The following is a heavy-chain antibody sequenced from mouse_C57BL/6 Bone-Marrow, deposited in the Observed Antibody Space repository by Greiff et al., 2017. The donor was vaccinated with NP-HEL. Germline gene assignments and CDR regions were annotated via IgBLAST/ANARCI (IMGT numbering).Heavy chain of an antibody. Sequence: QVQLKQPGAELVKPGASVKVSCKASGYTFTSYWMHWVKQRPGQGLEWIGRLHPSDSDTNYNQKFKGKATLTVDKSSSTAYMQLSSLTSEDSAVYYCAIEDTRDYWGQGTSVTVAS. CDR1: GYTFTSYW. CDR3: AIEDTRDY. CDR2: LHPSDSDT. V-gene: IGHV1-74*01. J-gene: IGHJ4*01.